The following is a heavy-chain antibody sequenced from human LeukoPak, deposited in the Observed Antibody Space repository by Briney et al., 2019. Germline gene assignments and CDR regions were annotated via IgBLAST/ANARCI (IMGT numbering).Heavy chain of an antibody. Sequence: GGSLRLSCAASGFTFSSYEMNWVRQAPGKGLEWVSYISSSGSTIYYADSVKGRFTISRDNAKNSLYLQMSSLRAEDTAVYYCAREYNFDWSPDGMDVWGKGTTVTVSS. CDR2: ISSSGSTI. V-gene: IGHV3-48*03. D-gene: IGHD3-9*01. J-gene: IGHJ6*04. CDR3: AREYNFDWSPDGMDV. CDR1: GFTFSSYE.